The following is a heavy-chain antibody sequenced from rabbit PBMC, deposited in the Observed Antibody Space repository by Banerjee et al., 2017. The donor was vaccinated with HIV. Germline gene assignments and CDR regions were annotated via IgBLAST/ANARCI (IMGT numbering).Heavy chain of an antibody. V-gene: IGHV1S40*01. J-gene: IGHJ4*01. CDR1: GFSFSSSYW. CDR3: ATSGGGGDYNL. CDR2: IYAGNSGNG. Sequence: QSLEESGGDLVKPGASLTLTCTASGFSFSSSYWISWVRQAPGKGLEWIARIYAGNSGNGDYASWAKGRFTISKTSSTTVTLQLNSLTAADTATYFCATSGGGGDYNLWGPGTLVTVS. D-gene: IGHD1-1*01.